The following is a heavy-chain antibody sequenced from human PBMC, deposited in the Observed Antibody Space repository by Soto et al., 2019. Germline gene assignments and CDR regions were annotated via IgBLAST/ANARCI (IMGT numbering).Heavy chain of an antibody. CDR2: ISAHNGNT. V-gene: IGHV1-18*01. CDR3: ARGRYGDY. J-gene: IGHJ4*02. Sequence: QVHLVQSGAEVKKPGASVKVSCKGSGYTFTSYGITWLRQAPGQGLEWMGWISAHNGNTDYAQKLQGRVTVTRDTSTSTAYMELRSLRPDDSAVYYCARGRYGDYWGQGALVTVSS. CDR1: GYTFTSYG. D-gene: IGHD1-1*01.